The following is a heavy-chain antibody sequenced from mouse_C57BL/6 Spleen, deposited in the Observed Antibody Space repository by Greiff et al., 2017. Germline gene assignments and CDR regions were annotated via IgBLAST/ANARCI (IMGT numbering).Heavy chain of an antibody. Sequence: DVHLVESGGGLVKPGGSLKLSCAASGFTFSSYAMSWVRQTPEKRLEWVATISDGGSYTYYPDNVKGRFTISRDNAKNNLYLQMSHLKSEDTAMYYCAREGAPNYFDYWGQGTTLTVSS. CDR3: AREGAPNYFDY. J-gene: IGHJ2*01. CDR1: GFTFSSYA. V-gene: IGHV5-4*01. CDR2: ISDGGSYT.